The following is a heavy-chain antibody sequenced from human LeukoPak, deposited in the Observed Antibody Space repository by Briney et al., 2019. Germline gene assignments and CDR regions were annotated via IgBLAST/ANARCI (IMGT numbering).Heavy chain of an antibody. CDR3: ARRSYDYVWGSYAFDY. CDR1: GGSISSSNW. CDR2: IYHSGST. D-gene: IGHD3-16*01. Sequence: PSGTLSLTCAVSGGSISSSNWWSWVRQPPGKGLEWIGEIYHSGSTNYNPSLKSRVTISVDKSKNQFSLKLSSVTAADTAVYYCARRSYDYVWGSYAFDYWGQGTLVTVSS. J-gene: IGHJ4*02. V-gene: IGHV4-4*02.